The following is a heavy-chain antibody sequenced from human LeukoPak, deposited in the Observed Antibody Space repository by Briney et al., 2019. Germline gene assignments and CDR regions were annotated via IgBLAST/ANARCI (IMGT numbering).Heavy chain of an antibody. Sequence: GGFLRLSCAASGFTFSSYVMGWVRQAPGKGLEWVSAISGSGTTTYYADAVKGRFTISRDNSRNTLYLQMHSLGAEDTAVYYCANTVVRGVASMDVWGQGTTVTVS. CDR1: GFTFSSYV. CDR2: ISGSGTTT. CDR3: ANTVVRGVASMDV. V-gene: IGHV3-23*01. J-gene: IGHJ6*02. D-gene: IGHD3-10*01.